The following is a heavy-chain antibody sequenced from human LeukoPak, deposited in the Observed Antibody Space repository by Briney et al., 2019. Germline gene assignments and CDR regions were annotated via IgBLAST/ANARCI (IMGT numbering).Heavy chain of an antibody. J-gene: IGHJ2*01. CDR3: ARLAMVVAASSRYWYFDL. D-gene: IGHD2-15*01. V-gene: IGHV4-39*01. Sequence: SETLSLTCTVSGGSISSSSYYWGWIRQPPGKGLEWIGSIYYSGSTYYNPSLKSRVTISVDTSKNQFSLKLSSVTAADTAVYYCARLAMVVAASSRYWYFDLWGRGTLVTVSS. CDR1: GGSISSSSYY. CDR2: IYYSGST.